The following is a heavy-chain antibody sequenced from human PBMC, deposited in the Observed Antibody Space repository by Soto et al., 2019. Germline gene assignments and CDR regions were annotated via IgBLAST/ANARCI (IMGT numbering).Heavy chain of an antibody. CDR3: TREGAGTNPLGY. CDR1: GYTFTNYG. D-gene: IGHD2-8*01. J-gene: IGHJ4*02. V-gene: IGHV1-18*01. Sequence: QVQLVQSGPEVKKPGASVKVSCKASGYTFTNYGFNWVRQAPGQGLEWMGWISAYNGHTKYSQIFQARVIMTTDTSTSTAYMGLRSLTSDDTALYSCTREGAGTNPLGYWGQGTLVTVSS. CDR2: ISAYNGHT.